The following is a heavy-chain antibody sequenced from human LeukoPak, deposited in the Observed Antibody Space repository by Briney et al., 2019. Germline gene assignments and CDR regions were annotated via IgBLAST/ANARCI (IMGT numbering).Heavy chain of an antibody. J-gene: IGHJ1*01. V-gene: IGHV4-34*01. CDR3: AREAQYCSGGSCYGGYFQH. CDR2: INHSEET. Sequence: SETLSLTCAVYRGSFSGYYWSWIRQSPGKGPEWTGEINHSEETDYKPSFKRRVTISVDTSKNQFSLKLSSVTAADTAVYYCAREAQYCSGGSCYGGYFQHWGQGTLVTVSS. D-gene: IGHD2-15*01. CDR1: RGSFSGYY.